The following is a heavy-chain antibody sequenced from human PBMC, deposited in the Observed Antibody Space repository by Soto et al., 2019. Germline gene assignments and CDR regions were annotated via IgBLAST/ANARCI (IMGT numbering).Heavy chain of an antibody. CDR1: GYTFISYF. J-gene: IGHJ4*02. CDR3: VRGRQAATGTAYFDS. D-gene: IGHD6-13*01. CDR2: IDPNGGST. V-gene: IGHV1-46*03. Sequence: ASVKVSCKASGYTFISYFIHWVRQAPGQGLDWLGIIDPNGGSTNYAQKFQGRVSMTSDTSTSTVHLQLSSLMYDDTAVYYCVRGRQAATGTAYFDSWGQGTLVTVSS.